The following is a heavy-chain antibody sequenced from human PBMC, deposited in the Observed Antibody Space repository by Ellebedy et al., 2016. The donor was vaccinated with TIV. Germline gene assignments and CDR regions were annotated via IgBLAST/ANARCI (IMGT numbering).Heavy chain of an antibody. D-gene: IGHD5-18*01. J-gene: IGHJ4*02. V-gene: IGHV3-53*01. CDR2: IFSGGNT. CDR3: ARVRGYSYGLSDY. Sequence: GGSLRLXXAASGFTVNANHMSWVRQAPGKGLEWVSVIFSGGNTYYADSVKGRFTISRDISKNTLYLQMNSLRAEDTAVYYCARVRGYSYGLSDYWGQGTLVTVSS. CDR1: GFTVNANH.